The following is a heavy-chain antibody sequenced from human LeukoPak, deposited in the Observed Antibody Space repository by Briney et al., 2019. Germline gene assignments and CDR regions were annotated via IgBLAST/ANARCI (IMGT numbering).Heavy chain of an antibody. V-gene: IGHV3-7*03. Sequence: GGSLRLSCAASGFTFSSYWMTWVRQAPGKGLEWVASIKEDGSEYYVDSVKGRFTVSRDNAKNSLYLQMNSLRAEDTALYYCAREPAATPFDYWGQGTLVTVSS. CDR3: AREPAATPFDY. D-gene: IGHD2-15*01. J-gene: IGHJ4*02. CDR1: GFTFSSYW. CDR2: IKEDGSE.